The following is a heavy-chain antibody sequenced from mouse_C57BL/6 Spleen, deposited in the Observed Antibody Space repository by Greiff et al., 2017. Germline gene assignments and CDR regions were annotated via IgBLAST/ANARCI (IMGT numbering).Heavy chain of an antibody. Sequence: ESGPGLVKPSQSLSLTCSVTGYSITSGYYWNWIRQFPGNKLEWMGYISYDGSNNYNPSLKNRISITRDTSKNQFFLKLNSVTTEDTATYYCARDSPYGNYLYYAMDYGGQGTSVTVSS. V-gene: IGHV3-6*01. J-gene: IGHJ4*01. CDR2: ISYDGSN. CDR1: GYSITSGYY. D-gene: IGHD2-1*01. CDR3: ARDSPYGNYLYYAMDY.